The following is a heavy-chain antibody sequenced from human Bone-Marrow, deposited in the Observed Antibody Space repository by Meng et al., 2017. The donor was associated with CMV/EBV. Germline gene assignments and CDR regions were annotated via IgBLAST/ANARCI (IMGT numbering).Heavy chain of an antibody. CDR2: ISSSSSYI. Sequence: GGSLRLSCAASGFTFSSYSMNWVRQAPGKGLEWVSSISSSSSYIYYADSVKGRFTISRDNAKNSLYLQMNSLRAEDTAVYYCARDGDGGSSTSCYNRDYYYGMVVWGQGTTVTVSS. D-gene: IGHD2-2*02. CDR3: ARDGDGGSSTSCYNRDYYYGMVV. J-gene: IGHJ6*02. V-gene: IGHV3-21*01. CDR1: GFTFSSYS.